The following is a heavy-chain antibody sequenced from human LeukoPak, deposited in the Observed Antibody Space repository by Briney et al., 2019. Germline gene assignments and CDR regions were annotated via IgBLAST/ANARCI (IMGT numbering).Heavy chain of an antibody. CDR1: GFTFTSYW. D-gene: IGHD6-19*01. CDR2: INEDGSVK. V-gene: IGHV3-7*03. J-gene: IGHJ4*02. Sequence: GGSLRLSCAASGFTFTSYWMTWVRQAPGKGLEWLTNINEDGSVKHYVDSVKGRFTISRDNSKNTLCLQMNSLRAEDTAVYYCAKDFNQWLVPRGEDYWGQGTLVTVSS. CDR3: AKDFNQWLVPRGEDY.